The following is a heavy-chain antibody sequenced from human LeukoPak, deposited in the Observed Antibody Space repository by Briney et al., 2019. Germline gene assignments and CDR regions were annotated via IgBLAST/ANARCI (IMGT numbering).Heavy chain of an antibody. D-gene: IGHD2-15*01. V-gene: IGHV4-59*01. CDR3: ARAGGYCGRISCPYYFDY. CDR1: GDFISSYY. J-gene: IGHJ4*02. CDR2: IYYGGNT. Sequence: SETLSLTCTVSGDFISSYYWSWIRQPPGKGLEWIGYIYYGGNTNYNPSLKSRVTISVDTSKNQFSLKLSSVTAADTAVYYCARAGGYCGRISCPYYFDYWGQGSLVAVSS.